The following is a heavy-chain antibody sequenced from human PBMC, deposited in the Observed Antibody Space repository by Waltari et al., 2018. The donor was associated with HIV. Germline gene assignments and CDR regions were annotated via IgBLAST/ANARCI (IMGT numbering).Heavy chain of an antibody. D-gene: IGHD3-22*01. CDR1: GGSISSGSYY. J-gene: IGHJ3*02. V-gene: IGHV4-61*02. CDR3: ARDRNYYYDSSGYFFNAFDI. Sequence: QVQLQESGPGLVKPSQTLSLTCTVSGGSISSGSYYWSWIRQPAGKGLEWIGRIYTSGSTNYHPSLKRRVTISVDTSKNQFSLKLSSVTAADTAVYYCARDRNYYYDSSGYFFNAFDIWGQGTMVTVSS. CDR2: IYTSGST.